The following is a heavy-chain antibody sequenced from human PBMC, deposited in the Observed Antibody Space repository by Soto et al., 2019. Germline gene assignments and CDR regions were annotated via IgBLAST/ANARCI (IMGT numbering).Heavy chain of an antibody. D-gene: IGHD3-3*01. V-gene: IGHV6-1*01. CDR3: ARDVTMLRFLEWLFHDAFDI. J-gene: IGHJ3*02. Sequence: SQTLSLTCVISGDSVSSNSAAWNWIRQSPSRGLEWLGRTYYRSKWYNDYAVSVKSRITINPDTSKNQFSLQLNSVTPEDTAVYYCARDVTMLRFLEWLFHDAFDIWGQGTMVTVSS. CDR1: GDSVSSNSAA. CDR2: TYYRSKWYN.